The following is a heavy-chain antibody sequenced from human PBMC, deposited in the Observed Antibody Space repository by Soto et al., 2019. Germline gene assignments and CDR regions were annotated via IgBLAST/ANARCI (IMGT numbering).Heavy chain of an antibody. CDR3: VRDASKLVLRDFDN. V-gene: IGHV3-48*01. CDR2: ISSGSGTI. Sequence: EVQLVESGGGLVQPGGSLRLSCAASGFTFSSYTMNWVRQAPGKGLEWVSYISSGSGTIYYADSVKGRFTISRDNAKNSLYLQMNSMRAEDTAVYYCVRDASKLVLRDFDNWGQGARVTVSS. D-gene: IGHD3-3*01. CDR1: GFTFSSYT. J-gene: IGHJ4*02.